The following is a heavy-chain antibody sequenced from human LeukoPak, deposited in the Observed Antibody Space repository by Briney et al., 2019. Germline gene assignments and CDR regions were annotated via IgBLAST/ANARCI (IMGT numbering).Heavy chain of an antibody. D-gene: IGHD3-9*01. CDR2: IYPGDSDT. J-gene: IGHJ4*02. CDR3: ARRRYDTLSGYPSYFDY. Sequence: GESLKISCQGSGYSFSTYWIGWVRQMPGKGMEWMGIIYPGDSDTRYSPSFQGQVTISADKSVSSAYLQWSSLKASDTAMHYCARRRYDTLSGYPSYFDYWGQGTLVTVYS. V-gene: IGHV5-51*01. CDR1: GYSFSTYW.